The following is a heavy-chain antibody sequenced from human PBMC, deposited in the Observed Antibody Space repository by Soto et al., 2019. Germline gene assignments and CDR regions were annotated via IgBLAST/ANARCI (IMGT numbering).Heavy chain of an antibody. D-gene: IGHD6-13*01. CDR3: AKDVTAAGANYYNTGLDV. CDR2: ITYEGSHQ. CDR1: GFTFSLYG. J-gene: IGHJ6*02. Sequence: QVQLVESGGGVVQPGKSVRLSCAASGFTFSLYGIHWVRQAPGKGLEWVAFITYEGSHQYYVDSVKGRFTLSRDNSKTIVALQMNSLRPEDTAVYYCAKDVTAAGANYYNTGLDVWGHGTTVTVS. V-gene: IGHV3-30*18.